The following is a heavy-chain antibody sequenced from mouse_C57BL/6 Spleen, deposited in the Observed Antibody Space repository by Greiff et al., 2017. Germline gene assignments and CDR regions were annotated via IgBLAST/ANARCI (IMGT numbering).Heavy chain of an antibody. J-gene: IGHJ4*01. CDR1: GISITTGNYR. CDR2: IYYSGTI. Sequence: EVKLMESGPGLVKPSQTVFLTCTVTGISITTGNYRWSWIRQFPGNKLEWIGYIYYSGTITYNPSLTSRTTITRDTPKNQFFLEMNSLTAEDTATYYCARDDGYQSLYAMDYWGQGTSVTVSS. V-gene: IGHV3-5*01. D-gene: IGHD2-3*01. CDR3: ARDDGYQSLYAMDY.